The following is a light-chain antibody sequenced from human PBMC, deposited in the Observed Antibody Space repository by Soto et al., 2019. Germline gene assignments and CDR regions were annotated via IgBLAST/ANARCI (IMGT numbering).Light chain of an antibody. V-gene: IGKV1-39*01. CDR2: AAS. J-gene: IGKJ2*01. Sequence: DLQMTQSPSSLSASLGDRVSLTCRASQTISNYFNWYQQKPGKAPKLLIYAASSLQSGVPSRFSGSGSGTDFTLTISSLQPEDFATYYCQQSYSNPPTFGQGTKLEIK. CDR3: QQSYSNPPT. CDR1: QTISNY.